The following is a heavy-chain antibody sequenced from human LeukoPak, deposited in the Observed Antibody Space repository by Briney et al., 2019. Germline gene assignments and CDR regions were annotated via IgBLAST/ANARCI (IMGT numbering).Heavy chain of an antibody. D-gene: IGHD3-16*01. CDR3: ARGRGWVDH. Sequence: GGSLRLSCAASGFTFTAYAMSWFRQTPGKGLEWVANIQDDGRVTNYVDSVKGRFTISRDDARNSVYLQLNSLRAEDTALYYRARGRGWVDHWGQGTLVTVSS. CDR1: GFTFTAYA. CDR2: IQDDGRVT. J-gene: IGHJ4*02. V-gene: IGHV3-7*01.